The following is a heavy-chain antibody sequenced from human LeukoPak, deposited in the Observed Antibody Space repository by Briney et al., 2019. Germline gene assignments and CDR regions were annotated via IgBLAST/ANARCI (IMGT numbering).Heavy chain of an antibody. V-gene: IGHV3-30*02. CDR1: EFTFSSYG. CDR3: TTEGILVGATVRYYYYYMDV. D-gene: IGHD1-26*01. CDR2: IRYDGSIK. Sequence: GGSLRLSCAASEFTFSSYGMHWVRQAPGKGLEWVAFIRYDGSIKYYADSVKGRFTISRDDSKNTLYLQMNSLKTEDTAVYYCTTEGILVGATVRYYYYYMDVWGKGTTVTISS. J-gene: IGHJ6*03.